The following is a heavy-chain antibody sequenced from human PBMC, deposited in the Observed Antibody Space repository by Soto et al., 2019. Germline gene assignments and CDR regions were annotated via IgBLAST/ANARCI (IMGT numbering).Heavy chain of an antibody. J-gene: IGHJ4*02. V-gene: IGHV4-30-4*01. D-gene: IGHD3-10*01. CDR3: ARAQGSGFLVS. CDR1: GGSISSGDYY. CDR2: IYYSGST. Sequence: SETLSLTCTVSGGSISSGDYYWSWIRQPPGKGLEWIGYIYYSGSTYYNPSLKSRVTISVDTSKNQFSLKLSSVTAADTPVYYCARAQGSGFLVSWGQGTLVIGSS.